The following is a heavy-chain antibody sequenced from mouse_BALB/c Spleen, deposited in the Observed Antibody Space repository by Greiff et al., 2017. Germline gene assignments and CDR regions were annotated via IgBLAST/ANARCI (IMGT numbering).Heavy chain of an antibody. CDR2: INPGSGGT. CDR3: ARGGATMITTKGMDY. J-gene: IGHJ4*01. V-gene: IGHV1-54*01. D-gene: IGHD2-4*01. Sequence: QVQLKESGAELVRPGTSVKVSCKASGYAFTNYLIEWVKQRPGQGLEWIGVINPGSGGTNYNEKFKGKATLTADKSSSTAYMQLSSLTSDDSAVYFCARGGATMITTKGMDYWGQGTSVTVSS. CDR1: GYAFTNYL.